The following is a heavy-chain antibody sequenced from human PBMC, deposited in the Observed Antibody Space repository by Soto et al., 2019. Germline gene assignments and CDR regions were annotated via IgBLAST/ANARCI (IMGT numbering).Heavy chain of an antibody. CDR2: IYWDDDK. V-gene: IGHV2-5*02. Sequence: QITLKESGPTLVKPTQTLTLTCTFSGFSLSTSGVGVGWIRQPPGKGLEWLALIYWDDDKRYSPSLKSRHTLTKDTSKNQVVLTMTNVDPADTATYYCAHTRAIVVIVAEDEYLQHWGQGTLVTVSS. CDR3: AHTRAIVVIVAEDEYLQH. D-gene: IGHD3-22*01. J-gene: IGHJ1*01. CDR1: GFSLSTSGVG.